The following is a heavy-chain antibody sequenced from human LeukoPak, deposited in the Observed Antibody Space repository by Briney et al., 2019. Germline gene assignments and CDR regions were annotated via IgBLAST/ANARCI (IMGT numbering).Heavy chain of an antibody. CDR3: ARESDLSHYDRTDY. CDR1: GGSISSGNYY. Sequence: SETLSLTCTVSGGSISSGNYYWSWIRQPAGKGLEWIGRIYTSGSTNYNPTLKSRVTISADTSKNQLSLKLSSVTTADTAVYYCARESDLSHYDRTDYWGQGTLVTVSS. CDR2: IYTSGST. V-gene: IGHV4-61*02. J-gene: IGHJ4*02. D-gene: IGHD3-22*01.